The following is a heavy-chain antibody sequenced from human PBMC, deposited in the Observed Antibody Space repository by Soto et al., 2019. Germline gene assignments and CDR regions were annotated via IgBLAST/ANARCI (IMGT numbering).Heavy chain of an antibody. J-gene: IGHJ4*02. CDR2: INHSGST. D-gene: IGHD3-3*01. CDR1: GGSFSGYY. Sequence: ASETLSLTCAVYGGSFSGYYWSWIRQPPGKGLEWIGEINHSGSTNYNPSLKSRVTISVDTSKNQFSLKLSSVTAADTAVYYCASIFGRITIFGVVTMGYFDYWGQGTLVTVSS. CDR3: ASIFGRITIFGVVTMGYFDY. V-gene: IGHV4-34*01.